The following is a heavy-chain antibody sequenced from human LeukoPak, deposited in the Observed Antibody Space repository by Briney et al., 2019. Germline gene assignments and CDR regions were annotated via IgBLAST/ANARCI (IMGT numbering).Heavy chain of an antibody. D-gene: IGHD5-24*01. J-gene: IGHJ4*02. CDR2: INSGVT. Sequence: GGSLRLSCVASGSTFSRYRMHWVRQAPGKGLKWVSCINSGVTTYADSVKGRFTVSRDNAKNTLYLQMNSLRVEDTAIYYCASLGSREAYKGGDFWGQGTLVTVSS. CDR3: ASLGSREAYKGGDF. CDR1: GSTFSRYR. V-gene: IGHV3-74*01.